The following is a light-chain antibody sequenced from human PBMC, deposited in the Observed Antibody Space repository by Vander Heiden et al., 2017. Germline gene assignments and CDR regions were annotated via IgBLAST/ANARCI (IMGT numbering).Light chain of an antibody. V-gene: IGKV1-39*01. J-gene: IGKJ1*01. Sequence: DIQMTQSPFSLSASVGDRVTITCRASQSISSYLNWYQQKPGKAPKLLIYDASSLQSGVPSRFSGSGSGTDFTLTISRLQPEDFATYYCQQSYSLPLTFGQGTKVEIK. CDR2: DAS. CDR1: QSISSY. CDR3: QQSYSLPLT.